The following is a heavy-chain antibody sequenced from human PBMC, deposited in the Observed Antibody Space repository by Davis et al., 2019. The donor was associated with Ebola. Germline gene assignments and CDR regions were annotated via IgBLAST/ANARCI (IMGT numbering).Heavy chain of an antibody. CDR3: ARQESLYGWIDH. V-gene: IGHV5-51*01. Sequence: GGSLRLSCKASAYSFTSYWIGWVRQLPGKGLEWMGIIDLGDSNTRHSPSFQGQVTISVDRSIPTAYLQWSTLKASGTATYYCARQESLYGWIDHWGQGTLVTVSS. CDR2: IDLGDSNT. CDR1: AYSFTSYW. D-gene: IGHD3-10*01. J-gene: IGHJ4*02.